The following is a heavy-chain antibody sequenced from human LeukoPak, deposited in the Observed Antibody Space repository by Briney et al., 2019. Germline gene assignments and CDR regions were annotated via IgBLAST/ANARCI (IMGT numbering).Heavy chain of an antibody. CDR3: EGVPAAKQLGVFDY. V-gene: IGHV1-69*05. D-gene: IGHD2-2*01. Sequence: GSSVTVSCKASGGTFLSYAISWVRQAPGQGREWLGRIIPIFGTGNYAQKFQGRVTITNDESTSTAYMELSSLRSEDTAVYYCEGVPAAKQLGVFDYWGEGTLGTVSS. CDR2: IIPIFGTG. J-gene: IGHJ4*02. CDR1: GGTFLSYA.